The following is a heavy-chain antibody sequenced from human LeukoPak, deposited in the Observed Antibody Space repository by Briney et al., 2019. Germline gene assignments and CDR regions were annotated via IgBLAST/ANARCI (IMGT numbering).Heavy chain of an antibody. D-gene: IGHD3-9*01. J-gene: IGHJ4*02. V-gene: IGHV3-23*01. CDR2: ISRSGGST. CDR3: AKSQGYSNYYFDY. Sequence: GGSLRLSCAASGFTFSSYGMSWVRQAPGKGLEWVSGISRSGGSTYYADSVQGRFTISRDNSKNTLYLQKDSLRAGDTAVYYCAKSQGYSNYYFDYWGQGTLVTVSS. CDR1: GFTFSSYG.